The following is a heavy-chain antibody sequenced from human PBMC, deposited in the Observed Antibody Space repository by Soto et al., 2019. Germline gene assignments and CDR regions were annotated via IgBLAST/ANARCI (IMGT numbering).Heavy chain of an antibody. CDR3: AREWSVANPGY. J-gene: IGHJ4*02. V-gene: IGHV3-30-3*01. CDR2: ISKDGDKK. Sequence: GGSLRLSCAASGFTFSNYSMHWVRQAPGKGLEWVAVISKDGDKKYYADSVKGQFTISRDNSKNTLYLQMNSLRPEDTAVHYCAREWSVANPGYWGQGTQVTVSS. CDR1: GFTFSNYS. D-gene: IGHD5-12*01.